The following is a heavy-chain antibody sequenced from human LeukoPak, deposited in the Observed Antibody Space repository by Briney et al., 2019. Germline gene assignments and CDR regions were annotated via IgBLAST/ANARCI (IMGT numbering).Heavy chain of an antibody. D-gene: IGHD4-17*01. CDR2: SHPSGGST. CDR1: GYTFTSYY. J-gene: IGHJ4*02. CDR3: ARYYGEGAFDY. Sequence: ASVKVSCKASGYTFTSYYMDWVRQAPGQGLEWMGISHPSGGSTSYAQKFQGRVTVTRDTSTSTVYMELSSLKSEDTAVYYCARYYGEGAFDYWGQGTLVTVSS. V-gene: IGHV1-46*01.